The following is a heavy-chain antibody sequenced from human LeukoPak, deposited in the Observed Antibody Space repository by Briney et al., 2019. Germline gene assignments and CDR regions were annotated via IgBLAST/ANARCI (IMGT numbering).Heavy chain of an antibody. D-gene: IGHD6-13*01. CDR3: ARYPRITKGVSPTIAAAEVDFDY. J-gene: IGHJ4*02. V-gene: IGHV3-21*01. Sequence: GGSLRPSCAASGFTFSNDSMNWVRQAPGKGLERVSSISSSSSYIYYADSVKGRFTISRDNAKNSLYLQMNSLRAEDTAVYYCARYPRITKGVSPTIAAAEVDFDYWGQGTLVTVSS. CDR1: GFTFSNDS. CDR2: ISSSSSYI.